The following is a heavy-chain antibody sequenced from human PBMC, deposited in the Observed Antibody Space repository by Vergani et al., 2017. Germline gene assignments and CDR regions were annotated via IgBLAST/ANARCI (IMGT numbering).Heavy chain of an antibody. CDR3: ARDTYSSSPRFDY. CDR1: GFTFRSYA. D-gene: IGHD6-6*01. J-gene: IGHJ4*02. Sequence: QVQLVESGGGVVQPGRSLRLSCAASGFTFRSYAIHWVRQAPGQGLEWVAVISYDGSKKYFGDSVKGRFTISRDNSKNTVYLQMNSLRAEDTAVYYCARDTYSSSPRFDYWGQGTLVTVSS. CDR2: ISYDGSKK. V-gene: IGHV3-30*04.